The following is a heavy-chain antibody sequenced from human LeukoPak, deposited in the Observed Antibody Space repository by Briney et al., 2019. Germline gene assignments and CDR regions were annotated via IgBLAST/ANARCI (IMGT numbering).Heavy chain of an antibody. CDR2: IKEDGSEK. V-gene: IGHV3-7*04. CDR1: GFTFSSYW. CDR3: ARHYNWAFDI. Sequence: GGSLRLSCVASGFTFSSYWMSWVRQTPGKGLEWVANIKEDGSEKYYVDSVTGRFPKYRDNAKNSLFLQMNSLRAEDTAVYYCARHYNWAFDIWGQGTMVTVSS. D-gene: IGHD5-24*01. J-gene: IGHJ3*02.